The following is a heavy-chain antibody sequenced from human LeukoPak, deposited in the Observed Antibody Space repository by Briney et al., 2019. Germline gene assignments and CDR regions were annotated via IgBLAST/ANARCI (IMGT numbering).Heavy chain of an antibody. CDR3: ARLDRIDAFDI. CDR2: INHSGST. Sequence: SETLSLTCAVYGGSFSGYYWSWIRQPPGKGLEWIGEINHSGSTNYNPSLKSRVTISVDTSKNQFSLKLSSVTAADTAVYYCARLDRIDAFDIWGQGTMVTVSS. D-gene: IGHD3-22*01. V-gene: IGHV4-34*01. J-gene: IGHJ3*02. CDR1: GGSFSGYY.